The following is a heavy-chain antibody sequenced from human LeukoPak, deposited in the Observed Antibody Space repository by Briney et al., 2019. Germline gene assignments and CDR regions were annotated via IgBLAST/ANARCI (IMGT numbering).Heavy chain of an antibody. D-gene: IGHD3-22*01. CDR2: IYYSGST. J-gene: IGHJ4*02. V-gene: IGHV4-30-4*01. CDR1: GGSISSGDYY. Sequence: PSETLSLTCTVSGGSISSGDYYWSWIRQPPGKGLEWIGYIYYSGSTYYNPSLKSRVTISVDTSKNQFSLKLSSVTAADTAVYYCARWDSSLTYYFDYWGQGTLVTVSS. CDR3: ARWDSSLTYYFDY.